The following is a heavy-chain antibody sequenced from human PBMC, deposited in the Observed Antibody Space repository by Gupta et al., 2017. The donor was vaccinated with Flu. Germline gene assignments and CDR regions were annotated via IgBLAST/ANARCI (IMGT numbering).Heavy chain of an antibody. CDR1: GFTLSSSA. CDR3: AKSAAKVAGSYYFDY. V-gene: IGHV3-23*01. D-gene: IGHD6-19*01. CDR2: IGVGDTGS. Sequence: EVQLLESGGGMVQPGGSLRLSCAASGFTLSSSAESWVRQAPGKGLEWVSSIGVGDTGSYYARSVKGRFTISRDNSKNTLFLQMNSLRAEDAAVYYCAKSAAKVAGSYYFDYWGQGSLVTVSS. J-gene: IGHJ4*02.